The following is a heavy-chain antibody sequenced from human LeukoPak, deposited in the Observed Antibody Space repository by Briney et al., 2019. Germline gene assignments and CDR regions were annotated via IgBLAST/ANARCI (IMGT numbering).Heavy chain of an antibody. V-gene: IGHV1-58*01. CDR2: ILVGSGNT. CDR1: GFTFTSSA. J-gene: IGHJ4*02. Sequence: SVKVSCKASGFTFTSSAVQWVRQARGQRLEWIGWILVGSGNTNYAQKFQERVTITRDMSTSTAYMELSSLRSEDTAVYYCAAVTLGGWLPAYLHDYWGQGTLVTVSS. CDR3: AAVTLGGWLPAYLHDY. D-gene: IGHD5-12*01.